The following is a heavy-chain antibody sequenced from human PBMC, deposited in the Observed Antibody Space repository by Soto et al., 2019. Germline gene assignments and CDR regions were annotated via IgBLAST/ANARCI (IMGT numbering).Heavy chain of an antibody. CDR1: GYSFTNFW. V-gene: IGHV5-10-1*01. CDR3: ARPRHPDAASMVVTTLGLNY. CDR2: IDPSDSYT. J-gene: IGHJ4*02. Sequence: PGESLKISCETSGYSFTNFWISWVRQMPGKGLEWMGRIDPSDSYTTYSPSFQGHVTFSADECINTAYLQWSSLNASDAAMYYCARPRHPDAASMVVTTLGLNYWDQGTLVTVSS. D-gene: IGHD2-21*02.